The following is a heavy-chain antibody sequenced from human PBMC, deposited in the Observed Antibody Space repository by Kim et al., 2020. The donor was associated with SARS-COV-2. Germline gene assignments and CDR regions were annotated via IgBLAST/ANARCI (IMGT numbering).Heavy chain of an antibody. D-gene: IGHD3-10*01. CDR3: ARDCSYYYGSGTDFYY. V-gene: IGHV4-39*07. J-gene: IGHJ6*01. Sequence: SETLSLTCTVSGGSISSSSYYWGWIRQPPGKGLEWIGSIYYSGNTYYNPSLKSRVTISVDTSKNQFSLKLSSVTAADTAVYYCARDCSYYYGSGTDFYY. CDR2: IYYSGNT. CDR1: GGSISSSSYY.